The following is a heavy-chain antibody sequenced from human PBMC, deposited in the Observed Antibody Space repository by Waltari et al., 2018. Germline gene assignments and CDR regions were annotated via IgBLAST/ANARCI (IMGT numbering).Heavy chain of an antibody. CDR2: IYYNVST. D-gene: IGHD6-19*01. Sequence: QLQLQESGPGLVKPSETLSLTCTVSGGSISSSSNYYWGWIRQPPGKGLEWIGSIYYNVSTYYNPSLKSRVTISVDASKNQFSLKLSSVTAADTVVYYCARRAWGSGWSYWGQGTLVAVSS. J-gene: IGHJ4*02. V-gene: IGHV4-39*01. CDR3: ARRAWGSGWSY. CDR1: GGSISSSSNYY.